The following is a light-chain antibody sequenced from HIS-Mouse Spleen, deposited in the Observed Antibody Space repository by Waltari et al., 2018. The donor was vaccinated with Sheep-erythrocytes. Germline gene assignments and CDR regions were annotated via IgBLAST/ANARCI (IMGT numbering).Light chain of an antibody. CDR1: SSDVGGYNY. CDR3: SSYAGSNNYV. J-gene: IGLJ1*01. Sequence: QSALTQPPSASESPGQSVTISCTGTSSDVGGYNYVSWYQQHPGKAPKLMIYEVSKRPSGVPDRLSGSKSGNTASLTVSGLHAEDEADYYCSSYAGSNNYVFGTGTKVTVL. V-gene: IGLV2-8*01. CDR2: EVS.